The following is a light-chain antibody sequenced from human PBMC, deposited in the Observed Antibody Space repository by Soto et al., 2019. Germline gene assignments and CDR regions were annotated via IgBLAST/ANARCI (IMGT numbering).Light chain of an antibody. CDR2: GAS. Sequence: EIVLTQSPGTLSLSPGERATLSCRASQSVSTYLAWYQQKPGLAPRLLIYGASSRATGIPDRFSGSGSGTDFTLTISRLEPEDFAVYHCQQYVSIPLTFGGGTKV. V-gene: IGKV3-20*01. CDR3: QQYVSIPLT. J-gene: IGKJ4*01. CDR1: QSVSTY.